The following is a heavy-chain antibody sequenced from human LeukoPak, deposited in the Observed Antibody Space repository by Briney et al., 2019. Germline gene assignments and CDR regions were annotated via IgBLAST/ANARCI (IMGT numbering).Heavy chain of an antibody. CDR1: GYSINSGYF. Sequence: PSETLSLTCAVSGYSINSGYFWGWIRQPPGKGLEYIGSMYHSGSTYHNPSLKSRVTISADTSKNQFSLKLTSVTAADTAVYYCARHRLFDSSGYYYDFDYWGQGTLVTVSS. CDR3: ARHRLFDSSGYYYDFDY. D-gene: IGHD3-22*01. V-gene: IGHV4-38-2*01. J-gene: IGHJ4*02. CDR2: MYHSGST.